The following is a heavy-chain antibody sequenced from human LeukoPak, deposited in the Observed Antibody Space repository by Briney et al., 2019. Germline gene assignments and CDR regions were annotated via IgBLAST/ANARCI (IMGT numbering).Heavy chain of an antibody. CDR2: IKEDGSEK. CDR1: GFTFASYW. D-gene: IGHD1-26*01. Sequence: GGSLRPSCAASGFTFASYWMTWVRQAPGKGLELVVNIKEDGSEKYYVDSVKGRFTISRDNAKNSLYLQMNRLRAEDTALYYCVYGGSYYVAWGQGTLVTVSS. J-gene: IGHJ5*02. V-gene: IGHV3-7*01. CDR3: VYGGSYYVA.